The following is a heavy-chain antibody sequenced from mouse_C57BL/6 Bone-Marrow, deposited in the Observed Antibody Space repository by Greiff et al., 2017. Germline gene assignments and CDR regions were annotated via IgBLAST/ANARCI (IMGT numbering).Heavy chain of an antibody. Sequence: EVKLQESGGGLVQPGGSLKLSCAASGFTFSDYGMAWVRQAPRKGPEWVAFISNLAYSIYYADTVTGRFTISRENAKNTLYLEMSSLRSEDTAMYYCARHNYSNSYFDYWGQGTTLTVSS. D-gene: IGHD2-5*01. CDR3: ARHNYSNSYFDY. CDR2: ISNLAYSI. V-gene: IGHV5-15*01. J-gene: IGHJ2*01. CDR1: GFTFSDYG.